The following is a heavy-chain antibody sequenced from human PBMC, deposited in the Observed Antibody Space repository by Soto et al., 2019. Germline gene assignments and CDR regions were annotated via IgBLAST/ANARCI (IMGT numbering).Heavy chain of an antibody. V-gene: IGHV3-33*01. D-gene: IGHD3-16*01. CDR1: GFTFSSYG. Sequence: QVQLVESGGGVVQPGRSLRLSCAASGFTFSSYGMHWVRQAPGKGLEWVAVIWYDGSNKYYADSVKGRFTISRDNSKNTLYLQMNSLRAEDTAVYYWARGENWFDPWGQGTLVTVSS. J-gene: IGHJ5*02. CDR2: IWYDGSNK. CDR3: ARGENWFDP.